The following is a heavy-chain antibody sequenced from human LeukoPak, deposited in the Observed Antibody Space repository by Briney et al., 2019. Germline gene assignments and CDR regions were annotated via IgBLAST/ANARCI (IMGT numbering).Heavy chain of an antibody. V-gene: IGHV3-53*01. CDR3: ARETDSSGYYNDY. CDR2: IYSGGST. CDR1: GFTVSSNY. D-gene: IGHD3-22*01. Sequence: GSLRLSCAASGFTVSSNYMSWVRQAPGKGLEWVSVIYSGGSTYYADSVKGRFTISRDNSKNTLYLQMNSLRAEDTAVYCCARETDSSGYYNDYWGQGTLVTVSS. J-gene: IGHJ4*02.